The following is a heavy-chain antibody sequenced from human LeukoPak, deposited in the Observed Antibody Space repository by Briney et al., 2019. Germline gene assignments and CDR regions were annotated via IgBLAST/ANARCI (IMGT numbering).Heavy chain of an antibody. CDR3: AKDTGEIFGNIGAFDI. CDR2: IRNDGSNE. D-gene: IGHD3-3*01. Sequence: GGSLRLSCAASGFTFSTYGMHWVRQAPGKGLEWVAFIRNDGSNEYYADSVKGRFTISRDNSKNTLYLQMNSLRAEDTAVYYCAKDTGEIFGNIGAFDIWGQGTMVTVSS. V-gene: IGHV3-30*02. CDR1: GFTFSTYG. J-gene: IGHJ3*02.